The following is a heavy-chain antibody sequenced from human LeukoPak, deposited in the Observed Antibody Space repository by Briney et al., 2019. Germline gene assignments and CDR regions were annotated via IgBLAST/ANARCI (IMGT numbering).Heavy chain of an antibody. Sequence: GESLKISCKGSGYSFTSYGISWVRQAPGQGLEWMGWISAYNGNTNYAQKLQGRVTMTTDTSTSTAYMELRSLRSDDTAVYYCARDPSLEAAREAGTLDYWGQGTLVTVSS. CDR2: ISAYNGNT. CDR3: ARDPSLEAAREAGTLDY. D-gene: IGHD1-1*01. V-gene: IGHV1-18*01. CDR1: GYSFTSYG. J-gene: IGHJ4*02.